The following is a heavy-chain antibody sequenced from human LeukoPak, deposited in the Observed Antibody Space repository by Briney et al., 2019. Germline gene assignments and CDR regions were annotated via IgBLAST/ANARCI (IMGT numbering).Heavy chain of an antibody. Sequence: GGSLRLSCAASGFTFNNYAMHGVRQAPGKGLEWVALISYDGSKKKYADSVKGRFTISRDNSKNTLYLQMNRLRAEDTALFYCAKDNIHCTSSSCYSGNYAMDVWGKGTTVTVSS. J-gene: IGHJ6*04. D-gene: IGHD2-2*01. V-gene: IGHV3-30*18. CDR3: AKDNIHCTSSSCYSGNYAMDV. CDR1: GFTFNNYA. CDR2: ISYDGSKK.